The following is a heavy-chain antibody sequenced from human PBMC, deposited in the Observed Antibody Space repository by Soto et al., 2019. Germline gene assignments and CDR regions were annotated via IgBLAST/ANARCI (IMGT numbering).Heavy chain of an antibody. V-gene: IGHV3-30-3*01. CDR2: ISYDGSNK. Sequence: RLSCAASGFTFSSYAMHWVRQAPGKGLEWVAVISYDGSNKYYADSVKGRFTISRDNSKNTLYLQMNSLRAEDTAVYYCARAPTQQWLVHRLFDYWGQGTLVTVSS. CDR3: ARAPTQQWLVHRLFDY. J-gene: IGHJ4*02. D-gene: IGHD6-19*01. CDR1: GFTFSSYA.